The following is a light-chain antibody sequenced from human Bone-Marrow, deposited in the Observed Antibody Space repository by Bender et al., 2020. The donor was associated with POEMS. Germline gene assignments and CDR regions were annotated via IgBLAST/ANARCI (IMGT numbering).Light chain of an antibody. Sequence: QSALTQPASVSGSPGQSITISCTGTSSDIGRYTYVSWFQQHPGKAPKLMIYDVFNRPSGVSNRFSGSRSGKTASLTISGLQAEDEAHYYCFAYTTSNTHVFGTGTKVTVL. J-gene: IGLJ1*01. V-gene: IGLV2-14*01. CDR2: DVF. CDR3: FAYTTSNTHV. CDR1: SSDIGRYTY.